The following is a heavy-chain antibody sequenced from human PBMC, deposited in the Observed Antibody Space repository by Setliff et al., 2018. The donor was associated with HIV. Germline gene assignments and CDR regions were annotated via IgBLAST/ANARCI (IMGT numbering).Heavy chain of an antibody. D-gene: IGHD6-6*01. CDR1: GGSISSSSYY. Sequence: SETLSLTCTVSGGSISSSSYYWGWIRQPPGKGLEWIGSIYYSGSTYYNPSLKSRVTIFVDTSKDQFSLRLSSVTAADTAVYYCARSNELIAARYFDYWGQGTLVTVSS. CDR2: IYYSGST. V-gene: IGHV4-39*01. CDR3: ARSNELIAARYFDY. J-gene: IGHJ4*02.